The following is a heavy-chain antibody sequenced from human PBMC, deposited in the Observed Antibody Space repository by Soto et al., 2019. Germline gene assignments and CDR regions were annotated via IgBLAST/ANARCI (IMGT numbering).Heavy chain of an antibody. CDR1: GFTFSSYS. V-gene: IGHV3-21*01. CDR2: ISSSSSYI. D-gene: IGHD3-10*01. Sequence: GGSLRLSCAASGFTFSSYSMNWVRQAPGKGLEWVSSISSSSSYIYYADSVKGRFTISRDNAKNSLYLQMNSLRAEDTAVYYCARDPDYYGSGTWGAYYYHMDVWGKGTTVTVSS. CDR3: ARDPDYYGSGTWGAYYYHMDV. J-gene: IGHJ6*03.